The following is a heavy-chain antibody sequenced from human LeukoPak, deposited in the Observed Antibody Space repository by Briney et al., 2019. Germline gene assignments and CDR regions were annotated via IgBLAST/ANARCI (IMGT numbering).Heavy chain of an antibody. Sequence: GGSLRLSCAASGFIFSNYAMHWVRQAPGKGLEYVSAISSSGDNTYYGNSVRGRFTISRDNSKNTLFLQMGSLRVEDTAVYYCVREERGLAIDYWGQGTLVTVSS. D-gene: IGHD5-12*01. CDR2: ISSSGDNT. J-gene: IGHJ4*02. CDR3: VREERGLAIDY. V-gene: IGHV3-64*01. CDR1: GFIFSNYA.